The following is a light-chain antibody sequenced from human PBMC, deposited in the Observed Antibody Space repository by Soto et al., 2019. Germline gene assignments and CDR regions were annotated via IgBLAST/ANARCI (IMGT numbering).Light chain of an antibody. J-gene: IGKJ4*01. CDR1: QSVSDN. V-gene: IGKV3-15*01. CDR3: QQYKNWPPVT. Sequence: ETVMTQSLATLSVFPGERATLSCRASQSVSDNLAWYQQKPGQAPRLLIYGASTRATGIPARFSGSGSETDFTLTISSLQSEDFAVYYCQQYKNWPPVTFGGGTKVDIK. CDR2: GAS.